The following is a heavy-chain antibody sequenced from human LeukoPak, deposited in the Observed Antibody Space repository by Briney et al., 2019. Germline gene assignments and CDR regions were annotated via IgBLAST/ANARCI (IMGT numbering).Heavy chain of an antibody. D-gene: IGHD2-15*01. V-gene: IGHV3-23*01. CDR2: ISGSGGST. CDR1: GFTFSSYA. J-gene: IGHJ4*02. CDR3: AKGNGYCSGGSCYYNY. Sequence: PGGSLGLSCAASGFTFSSYAMSWVRQAPGKGLEWVSAISGSGGSTYYADSVKGRFTISRDNSKNTLYLQMNSLRAEDTAVYYCAKGNGYCSGGSCYYNYWGQGTLVTVSS.